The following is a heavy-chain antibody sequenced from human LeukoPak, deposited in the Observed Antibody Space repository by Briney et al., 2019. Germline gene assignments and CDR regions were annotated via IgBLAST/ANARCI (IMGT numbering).Heavy chain of an antibody. V-gene: IGHV3-30*03. J-gene: IGHJ4*02. CDR2: ISSDGNIK. CDR1: GFTFSRYG. CDR3: ARGKYDILTGYFPYFDY. Sequence: GGSLRLPCAASGFTFSRYGMHWVRQAPGKGPEWAAVISSDGNIKYYIDSVKGRFTISRDNSKSTLYLQMNSLRAEDTAVYYCARGKYDILTGYFPYFDYWGQGTLVTVSS. D-gene: IGHD3-9*01.